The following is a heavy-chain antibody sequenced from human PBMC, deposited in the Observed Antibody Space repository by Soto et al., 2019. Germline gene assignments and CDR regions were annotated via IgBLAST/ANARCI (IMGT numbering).Heavy chain of an antibody. V-gene: IGHV1-3*01. CDR3: ARDPGIAVAGPQVYYYGMDV. Sequence: ASVKVSCKASGYTFTSYVLHWVRQAPGQRLEWMGWVNAGNGNTKYSQKFQGRVTITADKSTSTVYMELSSLSSEDTAVQYCARDPGIAVAGPQVYYYGMDVWGQGTTVTVSS. J-gene: IGHJ6*02. CDR1: GYTFTSYV. CDR2: VNAGNGNT. D-gene: IGHD6-19*01.